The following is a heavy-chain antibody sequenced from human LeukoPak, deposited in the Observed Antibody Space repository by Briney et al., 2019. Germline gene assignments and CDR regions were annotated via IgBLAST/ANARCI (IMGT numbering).Heavy chain of an antibody. CDR3: ARDLNYGDY. V-gene: IGHV3-7*01. J-gene: IGHJ4*02. CDR2: IKPDGSEP. Sequence: GGSLRLSCSASGFTFVTYWMAWVRQAPGKGLGWVASIKPDGSEPYYADSAKGRFTISRDNAKNSLYLQMDSLRAEDTAVYYCARDLNYGDYWGQGTLVTVSS. CDR1: GFTFVTYW.